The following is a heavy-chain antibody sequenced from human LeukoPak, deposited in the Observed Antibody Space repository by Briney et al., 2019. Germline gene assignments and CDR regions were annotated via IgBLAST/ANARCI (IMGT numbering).Heavy chain of an antibody. D-gene: IGHD6-6*01. V-gene: IGHV3-23*01. CDR2: ISGSDGST. J-gene: IGHJ6*02. Sequence: GGSLRLSCAASGFTFSSYAMSWVRQAQGKGLEWVSGISGSDGSTYYADSVKGRFTISRDNSKNRLYLLMNSLRAEDTALYYCAKSLGSSSWYFYYGMDVWGQGTTVTVSS. CDR1: GFTFSSYA. CDR3: AKSLGSSSWYFYYGMDV.